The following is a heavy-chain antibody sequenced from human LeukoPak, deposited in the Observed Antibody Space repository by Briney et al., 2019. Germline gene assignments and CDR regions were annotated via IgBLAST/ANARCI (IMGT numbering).Heavy chain of an antibody. Sequence: GGSLRLSCAASGFTFSSYAMSWVRQAPGKGLEWVSAISGSGGSTYYADSVKGRFTISRDNSKNTLYLQMNSLRAEDTAVYYCAKGPEQYYDILTGYYRGAFDYWGQGTLVTVSS. CDR2: ISGSGGST. D-gene: IGHD3-9*01. CDR1: GFTFSSYA. J-gene: IGHJ4*02. CDR3: AKGPEQYYDILTGYYRGAFDY. V-gene: IGHV3-23*01.